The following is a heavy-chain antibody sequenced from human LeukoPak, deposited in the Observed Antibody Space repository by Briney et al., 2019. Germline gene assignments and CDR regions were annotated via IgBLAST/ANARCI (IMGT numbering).Heavy chain of an antibody. CDR2: IYHSGNT. V-gene: IGHV4-31*03. J-gene: IGHJ5*02. CDR1: GGSISSGDYH. CDR3: ASYGGSVGSDWFDP. D-gene: IGHD3-10*01. Sequence: PSQTLSLTCTVSGGSISSGDYHWSWIRQHPGKGLEWIGYIYHSGNTYYNPSLKSRLTMSIDTSKNQFSLKLSSVTAADTAVYYCASYGGSVGSDWFDPWGQGALVTVSS.